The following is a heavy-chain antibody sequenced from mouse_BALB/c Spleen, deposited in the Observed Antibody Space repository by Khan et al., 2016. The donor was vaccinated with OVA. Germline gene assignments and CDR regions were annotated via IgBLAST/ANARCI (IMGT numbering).Heavy chain of an antibody. Sequence: QVQLKESGPGLVAPAQSLSITCTVSGFSLTNYGVHWVRQPPGKGLEWLGVIWAGGLTHYNSALMSRLSISKDNSKSQVFLKMNSLQTDDTAMYYCARDRGTGGYYYAMDYWGQGTSVTVSS. V-gene: IGHV2-9*02. D-gene: IGHD3-3*01. CDR3: ARDRGTGGYYYAMDY. CDR2: IWAGGLT. CDR1: GFSLTNYG. J-gene: IGHJ4*01.